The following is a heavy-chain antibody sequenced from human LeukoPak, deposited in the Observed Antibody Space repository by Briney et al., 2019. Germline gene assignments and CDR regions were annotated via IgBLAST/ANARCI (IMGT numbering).Heavy chain of an antibody. CDR2: INAANGDT. V-gene: IGHV1-3*01. J-gene: IGHJ5*02. Sequence: ASVKVSCKASGYTFTSYAMHWVRQAPGQRLEWMGWINAANGDTKYSQKFQGGVTITRDTSASTAHMELSSLRSEDTAVYYCVRPVDYNNYRNNWFDPWGQGTLVTVSS. CDR3: VRPVDYNNYRNNWFDP. D-gene: IGHD4-11*01. CDR1: GYTFTSYA.